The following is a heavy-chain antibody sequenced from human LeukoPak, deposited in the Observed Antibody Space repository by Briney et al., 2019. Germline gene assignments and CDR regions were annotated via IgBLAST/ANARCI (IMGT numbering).Heavy chain of an antibody. D-gene: IGHD3-9*01. CDR2: IIPIFGTA. V-gene: IGHV1-69*13. Sequence: PVASVKVSCKASGGTFSSYAISWVRQAPGQGLEWMGGIIPIFGTANYAQKFQGRVTITADESTSTAYMELSSLRSEDTAVYYCAGEGVRYFDRPDYWGQGTLVTVSS. CDR3: AGEGVRYFDRPDY. CDR1: GGTFSSYA. J-gene: IGHJ4*02.